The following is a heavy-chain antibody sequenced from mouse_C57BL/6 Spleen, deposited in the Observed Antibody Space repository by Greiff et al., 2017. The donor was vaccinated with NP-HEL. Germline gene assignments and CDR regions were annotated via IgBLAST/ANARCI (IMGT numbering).Heavy chain of an antibody. CDR3: ACITTVVDYYAMDY. V-gene: IGHV1-63*01. D-gene: IGHD1-1*01. J-gene: IGHJ4*01. Sequence: VQLQQSGAELVRPGTSVKMSCKASGYTFTNYWIGWVKQRPGHGLEWIGDIYPGGGDTNYNEKFKGKATLTADKSSSTAYMQFSSLTSEDSAIYYCACITTVVDYYAMDYWGQGTSVTVSS. CDR1: GYTFTNYW. CDR2: IYPGGGDT.